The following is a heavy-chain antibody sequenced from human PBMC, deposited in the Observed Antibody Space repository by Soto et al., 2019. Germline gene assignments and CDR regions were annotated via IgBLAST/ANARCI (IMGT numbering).Heavy chain of an antibody. CDR2: ISAYNGNT. D-gene: IGHD3-10*01. V-gene: IGHV1-18*01. CDR1: GYTFTSYS. J-gene: IGHJ6*02. Sequence: QVQLVQSGAEVKKPGASVKVSCKASGYTFTSYSISWVRQAPGQGLEWMGWISAYNGNTNYAQKLQGRVTMTTDTSTSTAYMELRSLRSDDTAVYYCARFLYYYGSGSPRMDVWGQGTTVTVSS. CDR3: ARFLYYYGSGSPRMDV.